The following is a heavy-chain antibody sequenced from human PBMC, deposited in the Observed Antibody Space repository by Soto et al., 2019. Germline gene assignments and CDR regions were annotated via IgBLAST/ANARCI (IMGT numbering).Heavy chain of an antibody. Sequence: QVQLVQSGAEVKKPGSSVKVSCKASGGTFSRYAISWVRQAPGQGLEWMGGIIPIFGTANYAQKFQGRVTITADESTSTAYMELSRLRYEDTAVYYCARDAFRRIAAAGTTVGDYWGQGTLVTVSS. CDR2: IIPIFGTA. CDR3: ARDAFRRIAAAGTTVGDY. J-gene: IGHJ4*02. V-gene: IGHV1-69*12. D-gene: IGHD6-13*01. CDR1: GGTFSRYA.